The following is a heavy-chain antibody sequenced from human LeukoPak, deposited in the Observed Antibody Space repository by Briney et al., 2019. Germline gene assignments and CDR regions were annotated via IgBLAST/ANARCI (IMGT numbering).Heavy chain of an antibody. Sequence: PGRSLRLSCAASGFTFSSYAMHWVRQAPGKGLEWVAVISYDGSNKYHADSVKGRFTISRDNSKNTLYLQMNSLRAEDTAVYYCAKRQEGSGWYYYYYMDVWGKGTTVTVSS. CDR3: AKRQEGSGWYYYYYMDV. CDR1: GFTFSSYA. CDR2: ISYDGSNK. V-gene: IGHV3-30-3*02. D-gene: IGHD6-19*01. J-gene: IGHJ6*03.